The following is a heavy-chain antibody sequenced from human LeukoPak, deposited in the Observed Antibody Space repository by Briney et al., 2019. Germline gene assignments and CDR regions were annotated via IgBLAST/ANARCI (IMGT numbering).Heavy chain of an antibody. D-gene: IGHD3/OR15-3a*01. J-gene: IGHJ4*02. Sequence: SQTLSLTCAISGDSVSSKSASWNWIRQSPSRGLEWLGRTYSRSKWFNDYAVSVKSRISINPDTSKNQFSLHLTSVTPDDPAVFYCARGTGSFDYWGQGTLVTVSS. CDR3: ARGTGSFDY. V-gene: IGHV6-1*01. CDR1: GDSVSSKSAS. CDR2: TYSRSKWFN.